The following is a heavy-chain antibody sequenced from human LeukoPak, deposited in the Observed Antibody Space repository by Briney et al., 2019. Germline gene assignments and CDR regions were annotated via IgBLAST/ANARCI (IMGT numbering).Heavy chain of an antibody. V-gene: IGHV1-2*02. J-gene: IGHJ3*02. Sequence: GASVKVSCKASGYTFTGYYMHWVRQAPGQGLEWMGWINPNSGGTNYAQKFQGRVTMTRDTSVSTAYMELSSLRSDDTAVYYCATLYDYVWGTYRLDLADGFDIWGQGTLVTVSS. CDR2: INPNSGGT. D-gene: IGHD3-16*02. CDR3: ATLYDYVWGTYRLDLADGFDI. CDR1: GYTFTGYY.